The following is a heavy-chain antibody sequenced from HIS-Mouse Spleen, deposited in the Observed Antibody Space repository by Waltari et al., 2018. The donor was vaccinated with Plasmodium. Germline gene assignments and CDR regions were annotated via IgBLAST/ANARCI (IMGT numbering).Heavy chain of an antibody. CDR3: ARLLPWVHGHFDY. CDR1: GYTFTSYG. Sequence: QVQLVQSGAEVKKPGASVKVSCKASGYTFTSYGISWVRQAPGQGLEWMGWVSAYNGKPNYAQKLQGRVTITTDTSTSTAYMGLRSLRSDDTAVYYCARLLPWVHGHFDYWGQGTLVTVSS. J-gene: IGHJ4*02. D-gene: IGHD1-26*01. V-gene: IGHV1-18*01. CDR2: VSAYNGKP.